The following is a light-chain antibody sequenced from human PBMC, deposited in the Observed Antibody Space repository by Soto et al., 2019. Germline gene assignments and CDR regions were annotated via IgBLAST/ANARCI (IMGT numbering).Light chain of an antibody. Sequence: SYELTQPLSVSVALGQTARITCGGNNIGSKNVHWYQQKPGQAPVLVIYRDSNRPSGIPERFSGSNSGNTATLTISRAQDGDEADYYCQVWDSSTARVFGEGTKLTVL. J-gene: IGLJ3*02. CDR2: RDS. V-gene: IGLV3-9*01. CDR3: QVWDSSTARV. CDR1: NIGSKN.